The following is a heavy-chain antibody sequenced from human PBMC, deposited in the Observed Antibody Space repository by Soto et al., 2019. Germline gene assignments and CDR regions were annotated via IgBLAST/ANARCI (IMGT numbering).Heavy chain of an antibody. Sequence: QVQVQESGPGLVKPSETLSLTCTVSGGSISNYYWSWIRQSPGKGLEWIANIYHSGTTNYNLSLKGRVSISIDSSKNQVSLRLKSVTAADTAVYYCARGGYRTLAWFDPWVQGTLVTVSS. V-gene: IGHV4-59*01. CDR2: IYHSGTT. CDR1: GGSISNYY. CDR3: ARGGYRTLAWFDP. D-gene: IGHD5-18*01. J-gene: IGHJ5*02.